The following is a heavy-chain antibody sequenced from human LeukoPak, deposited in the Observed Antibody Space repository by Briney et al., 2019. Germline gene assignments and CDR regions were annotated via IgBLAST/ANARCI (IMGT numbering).Heavy chain of an antibody. D-gene: IGHD3-10*01. CDR1: GFAFSRHG. CDR2: IPYDGSNK. Sequence: GGSLRLSCAASGFAFSRHGIHWVRQAPGKGLEWVAFIPYDGSNKFYADSVKGRFTISRDNSKNTLYLQMNSLRAEDTAVYYCAKEQGVGYGSAPFDYWGQGTLVTVSS. J-gene: IGHJ4*02. V-gene: IGHV3-30*02. CDR3: AKEQGVGYGSAPFDY.